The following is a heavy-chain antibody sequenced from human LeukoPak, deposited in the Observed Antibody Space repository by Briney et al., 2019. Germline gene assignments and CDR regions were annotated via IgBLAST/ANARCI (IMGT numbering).Heavy chain of an antibody. CDR2: ISDSGGST. J-gene: IGHJ6*02. V-gene: IGHV3-64D*09. CDR3: VKIVAAGSGALYYYGMDV. CDR1: GFPFSSYA. D-gene: IGHD6-13*01. Sequence: GGSLRLSCSASGFPFSSYAMHWVRQAPGKGLEYVSAISDSGGSTYYADSVKGRFTISRDNSKSTLYLQMGSLRPEDTAVYYCVKIVAAGSGALYYYGMDVWGQGTTVTVSS.